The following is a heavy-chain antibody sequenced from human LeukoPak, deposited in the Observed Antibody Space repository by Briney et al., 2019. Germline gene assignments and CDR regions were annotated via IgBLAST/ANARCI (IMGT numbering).Heavy chain of an antibody. CDR2: FRGDSGRT. D-gene: IGHD1-1*01. CDR1: GFTSGSYV. Sequence: GGSLRLSCAVSGFTSGSYVISWVRQAPGKGLEWVSAFRGDSGRTYYADSVKGRFTLSRDDSRNTVYLQLNNLRVEDTAIYYCAKANWVSNADAVWWGQGTQVTVSS. J-gene: IGHJ4*02. CDR3: AKANWVSNADAVW. V-gene: IGHV3-23*01.